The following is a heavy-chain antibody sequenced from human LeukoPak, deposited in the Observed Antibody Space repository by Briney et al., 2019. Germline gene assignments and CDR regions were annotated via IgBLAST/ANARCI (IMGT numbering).Heavy chain of an antibody. V-gene: IGHV4-39*07. CDR2: IYYTGTS. Sequence: SETLSLTCTVSGGSISSTGHYWGWIRQPPGKEMEWIGHIYYTGTSYHNPSLKSRVTISVDTSKNQFSLKLSSVTAADTAVYYCARVKLGYCSSTSCLDRGSLGMDVWGQGTTVTVSS. CDR3: ARVKLGYCSSTSCLDRGSLGMDV. D-gene: IGHD2-2*01. J-gene: IGHJ6*02. CDR1: GGSISSTGHY.